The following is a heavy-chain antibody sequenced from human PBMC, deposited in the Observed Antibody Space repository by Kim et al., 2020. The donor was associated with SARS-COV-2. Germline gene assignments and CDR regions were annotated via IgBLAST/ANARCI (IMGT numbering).Heavy chain of an antibody. V-gene: IGHV3-7*01. CDR2: IKVDGNTS. J-gene: IGHJ5*01. Sequence: GGSLRLSCAASGFNLSGYLMSWVRQVPGKGLEWVASIKVDGNTSRYVDSVQFRFTISRDNANTSLYLQMNSLTAADTAVYYFASALVSSFFLVCFD. D-gene: IGHD6-6*01. CDR3: ASALVSSFFLVCFD. CDR1: GFNLSGYL.